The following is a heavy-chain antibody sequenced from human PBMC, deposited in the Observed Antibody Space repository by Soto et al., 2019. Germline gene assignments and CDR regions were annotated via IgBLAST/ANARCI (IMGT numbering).Heavy chain of an antibody. V-gene: IGHV3-21*01. Sequence: EVQLVESGGGLAKPGGSLRLSCAASGFTFSSYSMNWVRQAPGKGLEWVSSISSSSSYIYYADSVKGRFTISRDNAKNSLYLQMNSLRAEDTAVYYCARDLGIVVVPAAKGDYYGMDVWGQGTTVTVSS. J-gene: IGHJ6*02. CDR3: ARDLGIVVVPAAKGDYYGMDV. D-gene: IGHD2-2*01. CDR1: GFTFSSYS. CDR2: ISSSSSYI.